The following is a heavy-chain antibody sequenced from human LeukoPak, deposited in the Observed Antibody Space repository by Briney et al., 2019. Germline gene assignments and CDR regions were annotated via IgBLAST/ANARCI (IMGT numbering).Heavy chain of an antibody. CDR1: GGTFSSYA. Sequence: SSVKVSCKASGGTFSSYAISWVRQTPGQGLEWMGRIIPILGIANYAQKFQGRVTITADKSTITAYMELSSLRSEDTAVYYCASMPYYDSSGYQYYYYGMDVWGQGTTVTVSS. CDR2: IIPILGIA. CDR3: ASMPYYDSSGYQYYYYGMDV. D-gene: IGHD3-22*01. V-gene: IGHV1-69*04. J-gene: IGHJ6*02.